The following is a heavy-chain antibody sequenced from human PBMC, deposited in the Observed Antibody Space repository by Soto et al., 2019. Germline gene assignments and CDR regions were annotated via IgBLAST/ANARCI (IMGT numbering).Heavy chain of an antibody. CDR3: ARIVLWFGVPQSNWFDP. CDR2: INANNGNT. J-gene: IGHJ5*02. V-gene: IGHV1-18*04. Sequence: ASVKVSCKASGYTFTGYYMHWVRQAPGQGLEWMGWINANNGNTNYAQKLQGRVTMTTDTSTSTAYMELRSLRSDDTAVYYCARIVLWFGVPQSNWFDPWGQGTLVTVSS. CDR1: GYTFTGYY. D-gene: IGHD3-10*01.